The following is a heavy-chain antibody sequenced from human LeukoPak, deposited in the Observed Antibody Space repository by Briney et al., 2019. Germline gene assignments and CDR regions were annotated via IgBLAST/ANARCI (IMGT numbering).Heavy chain of an antibody. J-gene: IGHJ5*02. CDR3: ASGGVGHCSGGSCPTSWFDP. D-gene: IGHD2-15*01. V-gene: IGHV1-18*01. Sequence: ASVKVSCKASGYTFTNFGISWVRQAPGQGLEWMGWISPYNGNTDYPQKVQGRVTMTTDTSTSTAYMELRSLRSDDTAVYYCASGGVGHCSGGSCPTSWFDPWGQGTLVTVSS. CDR1: GYTFTNFG. CDR2: ISPYNGNT.